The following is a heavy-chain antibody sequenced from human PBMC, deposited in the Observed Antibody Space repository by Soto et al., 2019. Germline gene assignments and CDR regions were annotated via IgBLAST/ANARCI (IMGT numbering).Heavy chain of an antibody. CDR1: GGTFSSYA. CDR2: IIPIFGTA. CDR3: ASPPSSTRYYYGMDV. Sequence: QVQLVQSGAEVKKPGSSVKVSCKASGGTFSSYAISWVRQAPGQGLEWMGGIIPIFGTANYAQKFQGRVTXTXXXSXXTAYMELSSLRSEDTAVYYCASPPSSTRYYYGMDVWGQGTTVTVSS. D-gene: IGHD2-2*01. J-gene: IGHJ6*02. V-gene: IGHV1-69*05.